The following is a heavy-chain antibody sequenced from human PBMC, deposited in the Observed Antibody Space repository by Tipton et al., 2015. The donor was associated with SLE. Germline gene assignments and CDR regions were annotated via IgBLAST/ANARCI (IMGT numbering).Heavy chain of an antibody. D-gene: IGHD4-17*01. Sequence: SLRLSCAASGFTFSNYEMNWVRQAPGKGLEWISYISSTGGNIYYTDSVKGRFTISRDNAKNSLYLQMNSLRAEDTALYYCARAFYGDYLRADYYYYGLDVWGQGTTVTVSS. CDR3: ARAFYGDYLRADYYYYGLDV. CDR1: GFTFSNYE. V-gene: IGHV3-48*03. J-gene: IGHJ6*02. CDR2: ISSTGGNI.